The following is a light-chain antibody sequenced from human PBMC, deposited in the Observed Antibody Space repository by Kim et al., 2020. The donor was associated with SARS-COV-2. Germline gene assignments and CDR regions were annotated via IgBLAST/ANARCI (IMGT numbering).Light chain of an antibody. CDR2: KAS. J-gene: IGKJ1*01. V-gene: IGKV1-5*03. CDR1: QSIGNW. Sequence: DIQMTQSPSTLSASVGDRVTITCRASQSIGNWLAWYQQKPGKGPKVLFYKASSLESGVPSRFSGSGSGTEFTLTISSLQPDDLATYHCQQYNGYFRTFGQGTKVDIK. CDR3: QQYNGYFRT.